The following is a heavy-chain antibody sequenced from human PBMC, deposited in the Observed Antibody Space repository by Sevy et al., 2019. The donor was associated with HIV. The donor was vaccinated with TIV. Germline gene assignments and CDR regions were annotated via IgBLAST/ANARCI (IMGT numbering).Heavy chain of an antibody. D-gene: IGHD1-1*01. Sequence: GGSLRLSCAASGFTFNTHAMNWVRQAPGKGLEWVSTISGPGYSTYYAESVKGRFTISRDNSKNTLHLQMNSLRADDTAIYYCAKALNPALESMLQVIFRTLIGFDVWGQGTMVTVSS. CDR3: AKALNPALESMLQVIFRTLIGFDV. CDR2: ISGPGYST. CDR1: GFTFNTHA. V-gene: IGHV3-23*01. J-gene: IGHJ3*01.